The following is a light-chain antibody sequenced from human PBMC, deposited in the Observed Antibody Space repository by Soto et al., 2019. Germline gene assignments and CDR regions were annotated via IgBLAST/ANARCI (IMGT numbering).Light chain of an antibody. V-gene: IGKV1-5*03. J-gene: IGKJ4*01. CDR2: KAS. Sequence: DIQMTQSPSTLSASVGDRVTITCRASQSISSWLAWYQQKPGKAPKLLIYKASSLESGVPSRFSGSGSGTDFTLTISSLQPDDFATYYCQQYNGPLTFGGGTKVEIK. CDR3: QQYNGPLT. CDR1: QSISSW.